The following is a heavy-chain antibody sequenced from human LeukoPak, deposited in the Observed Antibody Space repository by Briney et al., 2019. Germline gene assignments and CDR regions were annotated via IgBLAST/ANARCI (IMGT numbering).Heavy chain of an antibody. CDR3: ARGDILTGSPPLDY. V-gene: IGHV1-18*01. J-gene: IGHJ4*02. D-gene: IGHD3-9*01. Sequence: ASVKVSCKASGYTFTSYGISWVRQAPGQGLDRMGWISAYNGNTNYAQKLQGRVTMTTDTSTSTAYMELRSLRSDDTAVYYCARGDILTGSPPLDYWGQGTLVTVSS. CDR1: GYTFTSYG. CDR2: ISAYNGNT.